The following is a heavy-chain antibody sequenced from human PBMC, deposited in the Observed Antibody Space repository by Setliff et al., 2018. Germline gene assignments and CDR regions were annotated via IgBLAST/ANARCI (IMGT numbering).Heavy chain of an antibody. CDR3: AGPFDVGPYPRPIDGLDL. V-gene: IGHV1-2*02. D-gene: IGHD3-9*01. CDR2: IYPNSGGR. J-gene: IGHJ3*01. CDR1: GYIFRDYY. Sequence: ASVKVSRKASGYIFRDYYIHWVRQAPGQGLEWMGWIYPNSGGREYAEAFQGRVTMTGDTSIRTAFMELSGLTSDDTAVYYCAGPFDVGPYPRPIDGLDLWGQGTRVTVSS.